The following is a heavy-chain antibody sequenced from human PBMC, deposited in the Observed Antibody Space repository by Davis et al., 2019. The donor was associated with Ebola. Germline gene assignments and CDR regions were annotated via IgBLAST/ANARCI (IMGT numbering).Heavy chain of an antibody. V-gene: IGHV3-23*01. Sequence: GESLKISCAASGFTFNQYAMTWVRQAPGKGLEWVSTISKDGRDTNYADSVKGRLSVSRDNSKNTVYLQMHSLRVEDTAIYYCVKDTSNIWFDVWGQGTLVTVSA. J-gene: IGHJ3*01. CDR2: ISKDGRDT. CDR3: VKDTSNIWFDV. CDR1: GFTFNQYA. D-gene: IGHD2/OR15-2a*01.